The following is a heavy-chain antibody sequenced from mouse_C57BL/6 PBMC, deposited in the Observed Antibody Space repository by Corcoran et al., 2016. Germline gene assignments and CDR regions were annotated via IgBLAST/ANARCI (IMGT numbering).Heavy chain of an antibody. J-gene: IGHJ1*03. CDR2: ISYDGSN. V-gene: IGHV3-6*01. D-gene: IGHD4-1*01. Sequence: DVQLQESGPGLVKPSQSLSLTCSVTGYSITSGYYWNWIRLFPGNKLEWMGYISYDGSNNYNPSLKNRISITRDTSKNQFFLKLNAVTTEETATDDGARGLVLGGYFDVWGTGSTVTGSS. CDR1: GYSITSGYY. CDR3: ARGLVLGGYFDV.